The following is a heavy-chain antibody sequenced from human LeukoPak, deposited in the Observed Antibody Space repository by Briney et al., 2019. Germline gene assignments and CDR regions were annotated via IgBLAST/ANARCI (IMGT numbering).Heavy chain of an antibody. D-gene: IGHD3-10*01. CDR3: ARHLWAFGSGSYFDY. V-gene: IGHV4-61*02. CDR2: IYTSGST. Sequence: SETLSLTCTVSGGSISSGSYYWSWIRQPAGKGLEWIGRIYTSGSTNYNPSLKSRVTISVDTSKNQFSLKLSSVTAADTAVYSCARHLWAFGSGSYFDYWGQGTLVTVSS. CDR1: GGSISSGSYY. J-gene: IGHJ4*02.